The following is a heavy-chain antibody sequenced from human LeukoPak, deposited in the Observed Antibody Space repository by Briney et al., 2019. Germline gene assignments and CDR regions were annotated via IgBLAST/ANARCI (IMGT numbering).Heavy chain of an antibody. J-gene: IGHJ4*02. CDR2: ISGSGGST. CDR1: GFTFSSYA. Sequence: PGGSLRLSCAASGFTFSSYAMSWVRQAPGKGLEWVSAISGSGGSTYYADSVKGRFTISRDNSKNTLYLQMNSLRAEDTAVYYCAKIPRGYYYDSSGSQRRDYWGQGTLVTVSS. D-gene: IGHD3-22*01. CDR3: AKIPRGYYYDSSGSQRRDY. V-gene: IGHV3-23*01.